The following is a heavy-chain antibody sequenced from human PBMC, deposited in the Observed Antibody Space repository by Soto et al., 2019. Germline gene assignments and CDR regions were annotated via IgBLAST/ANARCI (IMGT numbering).Heavy chain of an antibody. CDR2: IKQDGSEK. J-gene: IGHJ6*02. D-gene: IGHD3-10*01. CDR3: ARVQGYYGSGSLSHYYYYGMDV. CDR1: GFTFSSYW. V-gene: IGHV3-7*03. Sequence: EVQLVESGGGLVQPGGSLRLSCAASGFTFSSYWMSWVRQAPGKGLEWVANIKQDGSEKYYVDSVKGRFTISRDNAKNSLYLQMNSLRAEDTAVYYCARVQGYYGSGSLSHYYYYGMDVWGQGTTVTVSS.